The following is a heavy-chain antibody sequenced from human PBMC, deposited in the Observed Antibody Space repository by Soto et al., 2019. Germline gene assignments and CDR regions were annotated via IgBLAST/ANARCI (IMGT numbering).Heavy chain of an antibody. Sequence: QLQLQESGPGLVKPSETLSLTCTVSGGSISSSTYYWGWIRQPPGEGLDWIGSISYSGSTFYTPSLNSRVTISVDTSKNQFSLKLSSVTAADTAVYYCARRYYDGSGKYGMDLWGQGTTVTVSS. D-gene: IGHD3-10*01. CDR3: ARRYYDGSGKYGMDL. J-gene: IGHJ6*02. CDR2: ISYSGST. V-gene: IGHV4-39*01. CDR1: GGSISSSTYY.